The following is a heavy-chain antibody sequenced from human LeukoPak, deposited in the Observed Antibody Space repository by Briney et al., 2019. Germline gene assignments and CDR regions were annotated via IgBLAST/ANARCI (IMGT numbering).Heavy chain of an antibody. CDR2: ISWNSGSI. J-gene: IGHJ3*02. CDR3: AKDIVQCSPLLVRGHAFDI. Sequence: GGSLRLSCAASGFTFDDYAIPWVRQAPGKGLEWVSGISWNSGSIGYEDSVKGRFTISRDNAKNSLYLQMNSLRAEDTALYYCAKDIVQCSPLLVRGHAFDIWGQGTMVTVSS. D-gene: IGHD3-10*01. V-gene: IGHV3-9*01. CDR1: GFTFDDYA.